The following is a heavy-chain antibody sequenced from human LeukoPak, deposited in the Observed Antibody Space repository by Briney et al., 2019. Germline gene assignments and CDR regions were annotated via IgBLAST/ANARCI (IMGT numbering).Heavy chain of an antibody. V-gene: IGHV1-18*01. CDR1: GYTFTSYG. Sequence: ASVKVSCKASGYTFTSYGISWVRQAPGQGLERMGWISAYNGNTNYAQKLQGRVTMTTDTSTSTAYMELRSLRSDDTAVYYCARGSVSSGWFMSRYFEYWGQGTLVTVSS. D-gene: IGHD6-19*01. CDR3: ARGSVSSGWFMSRYFEY. J-gene: IGHJ4*02. CDR2: ISAYNGNT.